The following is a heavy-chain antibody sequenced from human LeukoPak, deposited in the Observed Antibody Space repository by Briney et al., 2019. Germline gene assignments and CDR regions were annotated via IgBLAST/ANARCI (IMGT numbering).Heavy chain of an antibody. D-gene: IGHD6-19*01. Sequence: GGSLRLSCAASGFTFSSYSMNWVRQAPGKGLEWVSYISSSSTIYYADSVKGRFTISRDNAKNSLYLQMNSLRAEDTAVYYCARDPELVAGLDYWGQGTLVTVSS. V-gene: IGHV3-48*01. J-gene: IGHJ4*02. CDR2: ISSSSTI. CDR3: ARDPELVAGLDY. CDR1: GFTFSSYS.